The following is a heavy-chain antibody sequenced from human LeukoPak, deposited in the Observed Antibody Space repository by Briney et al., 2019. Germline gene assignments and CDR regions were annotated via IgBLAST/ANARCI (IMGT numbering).Heavy chain of an antibody. CDR2: IYYSGST. V-gene: IGHV4-59*01. Sequence: SETLSLTCTVSGSSISSYYWSWIRQPPGKGLEWIGYIYYSGSTNYNPSLKSRVTISVDTSKNQFSLKLSSVTAADTAVYYCARDRYDSSGYDAFDIRGQGTMVTVSS. D-gene: IGHD3-22*01. CDR3: ARDRYDSSGYDAFDI. CDR1: GSSISSYY. J-gene: IGHJ3*02.